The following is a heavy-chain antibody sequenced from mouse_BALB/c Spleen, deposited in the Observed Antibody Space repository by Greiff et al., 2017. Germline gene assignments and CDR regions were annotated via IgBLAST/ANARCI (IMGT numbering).Heavy chain of an antibody. CDR1: GFTFSSFG. D-gene: IGHD2-3*01. Sequence: EVHLVESGGGLVQPGGSRKLSCAASGFTFSSFGMHWVRQAPEKGLEWVAYISSGSSTIYYADTVKGRFTISRDNPKNTLFLQMTSLRSEDTAMYYCARPDGYYFDYWGQGTTLTVSS. CDR2: ISSGSSTI. V-gene: IGHV5-17*02. J-gene: IGHJ2*01. CDR3: ARPDGYYFDY.